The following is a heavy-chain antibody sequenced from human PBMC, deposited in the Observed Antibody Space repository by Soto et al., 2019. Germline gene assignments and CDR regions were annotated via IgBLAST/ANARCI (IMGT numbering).Heavy chain of an antibody. D-gene: IGHD6-19*01. V-gene: IGHV4-59*01. Sequence: PSETLSLTCTVSGGSISSYYWSWIRQPPGKGLEWIGYIYYSGSTNYNPSLKSRVTISVDTSKNQFSLKLSSVTAADTAVYYCARAPQWKPRWFDPWGQGTLVTVSS. J-gene: IGHJ5*02. CDR3: ARAPQWKPRWFDP. CDR1: GGSISSYY. CDR2: IYYSGST.